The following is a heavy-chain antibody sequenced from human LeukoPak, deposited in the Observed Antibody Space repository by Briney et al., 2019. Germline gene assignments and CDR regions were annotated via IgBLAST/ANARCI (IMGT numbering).Heavy chain of an antibody. V-gene: IGHV3-30*02. CDR3: AKGSGYCSSTSCYSWGYFDY. J-gene: IGHJ4*02. Sequence: GGSMRLSCAASAFTFSSYGMHWVRQAPGKGLEWVAFIRYDGSNKYYADSVKGRFTISRDNSKNTLYLQMNSLRAEDTAVYYCAKGSGYCSSTSCYSWGYFDYWGQGTLVTVSS. D-gene: IGHD2-2*01. CDR2: IRYDGSNK. CDR1: AFTFSSYG.